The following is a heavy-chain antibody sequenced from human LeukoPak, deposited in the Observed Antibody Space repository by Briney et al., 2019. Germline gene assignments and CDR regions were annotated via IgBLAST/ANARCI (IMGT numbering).Heavy chain of an antibody. CDR1: GYTFNGHY. Sequence: VASVKVSCKASGYTFNGHYMHWVRQAPGQGLEWMGWINPNSGGTNYAQKFQGRVTMTRDTSISTAYMELSRLRSDDTAVYYCARDRQVYYYDSSCHTRNMDVWGKGTTVTVSS. CDR2: INPNSGGT. J-gene: IGHJ6*03. V-gene: IGHV1-2*02. CDR3: ARDRQVYYYDSSCHTRNMDV. D-gene: IGHD3-22*01.